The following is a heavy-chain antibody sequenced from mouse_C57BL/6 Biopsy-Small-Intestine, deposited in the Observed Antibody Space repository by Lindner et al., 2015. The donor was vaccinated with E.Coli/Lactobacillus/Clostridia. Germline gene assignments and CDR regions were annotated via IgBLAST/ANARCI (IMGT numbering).Heavy chain of an antibody. V-gene: IGHV1-42*01. CDR3: ARSYYDYLDY. J-gene: IGHJ2*01. D-gene: IGHD2-4*01. Sequence: VQLQESGPELVKPGASVKISCKASGYSFTGYYMNWVKQSPEKSLEWIGEINPSTGGTTYNRKFKAKATVTVDKSSSTAYMQLKSLTSEDSAVYYCARSYYDYLDYWGQGTTLTVSS. CDR2: INPSTGGT. CDR1: GYSFTGYY.